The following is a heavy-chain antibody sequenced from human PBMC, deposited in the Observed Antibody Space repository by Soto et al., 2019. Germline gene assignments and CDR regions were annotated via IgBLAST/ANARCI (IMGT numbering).Heavy chain of an antibody. V-gene: IGHV1-2*04. Sequence: ASVKVSCKASGYTFTGYYMHWVRQAPGQGLEWMGWINPNSGGTNYAQKFQGWVTMTRDTSISTAYMELSRLRSDDTAVYYCARGRRVNWKHAWFDPWGQGTLVTVSS. J-gene: IGHJ5*02. CDR1: GYTFTGYY. D-gene: IGHD1-20*01. CDR2: INPNSGGT. CDR3: ARGRRVNWKHAWFDP.